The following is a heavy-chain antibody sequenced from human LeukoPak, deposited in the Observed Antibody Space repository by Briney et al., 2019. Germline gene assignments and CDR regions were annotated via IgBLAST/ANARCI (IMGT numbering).Heavy chain of an antibody. D-gene: IGHD6-13*01. CDR1: GYTFTSYG. CDR3: ARQEGLGYSSSWYRGAIDY. V-gene: IGHV1-18*01. CDR2: ISAYNGNT. Sequence: GASVKVSCKASGYTFTSYGISWVRQAPGQGLEWMGWISAYNGNTNYAQKLQGRVTMTTDTSTSTAYMELRSLRSDDTAVYYCARQEGLGYSSSWYRGAIDYWGQGTLVTVSS. J-gene: IGHJ4*02.